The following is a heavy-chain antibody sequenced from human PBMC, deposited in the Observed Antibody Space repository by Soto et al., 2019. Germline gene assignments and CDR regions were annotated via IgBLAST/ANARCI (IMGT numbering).Heavy chain of an antibody. CDR1: GGSISITSHY. CDR2: IYYSGST. J-gene: IGHJ4*02. CDR3: ARHRVGATWNVDY. D-gene: IGHD1-26*01. Sequence: QLQLQESGPGLVKPSETLSLTCTVSGGSISITSHYWGWIRQPPGKGLEWIGNIYYSGSTYYNPSLKSRVTISIDTSKNQFSLKLSSVTAADSAVFYCARHRVGATWNVDYWGQGTLVTVSS. V-gene: IGHV4-39*01.